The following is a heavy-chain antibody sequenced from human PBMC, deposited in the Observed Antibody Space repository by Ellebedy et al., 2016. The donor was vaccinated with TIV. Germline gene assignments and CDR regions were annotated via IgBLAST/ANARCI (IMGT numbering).Heavy chain of an antibody. J-gene: IGHJ6*02. V-gene: IGHV3-9*01. D-gene: IGHD3/OR15-3a*01. Sequence: SLKISXAASGFTFDDYAMHWVRQVPGKGLEWVSGISWNSGSIGYADSVKGRFTISRDNAKNSLYLQMDSLRAEDTALYYCAKDLDVWTTYYYYYAMDVWGQGTPVTVSS. CDR1: GFTFDDYA. CDR2: ISWNSGSI. CDR3: AKDLDVWTTYYYYYAMDV.